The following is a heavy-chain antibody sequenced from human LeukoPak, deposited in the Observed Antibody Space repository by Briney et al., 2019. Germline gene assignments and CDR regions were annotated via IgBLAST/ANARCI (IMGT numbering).Heavy chain of an antibody. D-gene: IGHD3-22*01. CDR1: GFTFSSYS. V-gene: IGHV3-48*01. J-gene: IGHJ4*02. Sequence: GGSLRLSCAASGFTFSSYSMNWVLQAPGKGLEWGSYISGSSSTIYYADSVKGRFTISRDNGKNTLYLQMNSLRAEDTAVYYCARGSTYYDSSGQVPFDYWGQGTLVTVS. CDR3: ARGSTYYDSSGQVPFDY. CDR2: ISGSSSTI.